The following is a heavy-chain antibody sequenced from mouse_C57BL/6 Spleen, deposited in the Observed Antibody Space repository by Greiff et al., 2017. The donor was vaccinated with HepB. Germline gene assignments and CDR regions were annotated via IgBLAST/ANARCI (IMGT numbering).Heavy chain of an antibody. J-gene: IGHJ1*03. Sequence: VQLQQSGAELVRPGASVKLSCTASGFNIKDYYMHWVKQRPEQGLEWIGRIDPEDGDTEYAPKFQGKATMTADTSSNTAYLQLSSLTSEDTAVYYCTPGPSTAPFDVWGTGTTVTVSS. CDR3: TPGPSTAPFDV. CDR1: GFNIKDYY. CDR2: IDPEDGDT. D-gene: IGHD1-2*01. V-gene: IGHV14-1*01.